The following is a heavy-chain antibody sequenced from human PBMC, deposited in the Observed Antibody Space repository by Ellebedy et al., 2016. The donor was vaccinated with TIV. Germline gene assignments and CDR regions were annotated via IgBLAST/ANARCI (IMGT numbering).Heavy chain of an antibody. CDR3: AKDKVFGDSKWEIDV. CDR1: GFTFSTYA. CDR2: ISGSGSST. J-gene: IGHJ6*02. V-gene: IGHV3-23*01. Sequence: GESLKISCVGSGFTFSTYAMNWVRQAPGKGLEWVSGISGSGSSTFYTDSVKGRFTVSREMSKNTLYLQMNSLRAEDTAVYYCAKDKVFGDSKWEIDVWGQGTTVTVSS. D-gene: IGHD4-17*01.